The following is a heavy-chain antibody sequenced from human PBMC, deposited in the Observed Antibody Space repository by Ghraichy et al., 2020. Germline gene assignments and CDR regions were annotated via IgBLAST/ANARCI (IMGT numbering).Heavy chain of an antibody. J-gene: IGHJ3*02. D-gene: IGHD3-22*01. CDR2: IWYDGSNK. V-gene: IGHV3-33*01. CDR1: GFTFSSYG. Sequence: GGSLRLSCAASGFTFSSYGMHWVRQAPGKGLEWVAVIWYDGSNKYYADSVKGRFTISRDNSKNTLYLQMNSLRAEDTAVYYCARDKPYYDSSGYYGGSAFDIWGQGTMVTVSS. CDR3: ARDKPYYDSSGYYGGSAFDI.